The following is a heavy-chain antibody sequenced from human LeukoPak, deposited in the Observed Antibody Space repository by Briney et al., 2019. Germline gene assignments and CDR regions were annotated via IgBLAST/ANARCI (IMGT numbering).Heavy chain of an antibody. CDR2: INPNSGGT. D-gene: IGHD5-18*01. CDR1: GYTFTDCY. J-gene: IGHJ4*02. V-gene: IGHV1-2*06. CDR3: ARGRVEDTAMVPY. Sequence: ASVKVSCKVTGYTFTDCYMHWVRQAPGQGLEWMGRINPNSGGTNYARKFQGRITVTWDTSINTAYMELSRLTSDDTAIYYCARGRVEDTAMVPYWGQGTLVIVSS.